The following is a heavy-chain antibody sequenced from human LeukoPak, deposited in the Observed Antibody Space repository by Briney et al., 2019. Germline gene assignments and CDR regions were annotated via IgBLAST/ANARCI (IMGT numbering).Heavy chain of an antibody. CDR2: IYYSGST. V-gene: IGHV4-59*12. Sequence: SETLSLTCTVSGGSISSYYWSWIRQPPGKGLEWIGYIYYSGSTNYNPSPKSRVTMSVDTSKNQFSLKLSSVTAADTAVYYCARYINWFDPWGQGTLVTVSS. J-gene: IGHJ5*02. CDR3: ARYINWFDP. CDR1: GGSISSYY.